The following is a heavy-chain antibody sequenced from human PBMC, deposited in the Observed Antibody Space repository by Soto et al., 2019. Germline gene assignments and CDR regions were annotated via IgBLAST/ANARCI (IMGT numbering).Heavy chain of an antibody. Sequence: GGSLRLSCAASGFTFSNYNMNWVRQAPGKGLEWVSYIDSGGSTMYYADSVKGRFTISRDNAKNSLNLQMNSLRDEDTAVYFCARRAYFYDSSAFSPHYLDFWGQGTLVTVSS. CDR1: GFTFSNYN. CDR3: ARRAYFYDSSAFSPHYLDF. CDR2: IDSGGSTM. V-gene: IGHV3-48*02. D-gene: IGHD3-22*01. J-gene: IGHJ4*02.